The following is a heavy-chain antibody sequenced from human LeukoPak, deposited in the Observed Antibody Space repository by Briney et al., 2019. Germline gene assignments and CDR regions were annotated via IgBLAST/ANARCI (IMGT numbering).Heavy chain of an antibody. CDR1: GGSFSGYY. V-gene: IGHV4-34*01. CDR3: ASFCSSTSCFGDY. CDR2: INHSGCT. J-gene: IGHJ4*02. D-gene: IGHD2-2*01. Sequence: SETLSLTCAVYGGSFSGYYWSWIRQPPGKGLEWIGEINHSGCTNYNPSLKSRVTISVDTSKNQFSLKLSSVTAADTAVYYCASFCSSTSCFGDYWGQGTLVTVSS.